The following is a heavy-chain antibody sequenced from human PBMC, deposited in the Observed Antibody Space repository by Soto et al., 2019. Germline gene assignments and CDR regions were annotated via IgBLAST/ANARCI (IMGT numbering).Heavy chain of an antibody. J-gene: IGHJ6*03. Sequence: GASVKVSCKASGYTFTSYDINWVRQATGQGLEWMGWMNPNSGNTGYAQKFQGRVTMTRNTSIGTAYMELSSLRSEDTAVYYCAREDCSGGSCFYYYMDVWGKGTTVTVSS. D-gene: IGHD2-15*01. CDR3: AREDCSGGSCFYYYMDV. CDR1: GYTFTSYD. V-gene: IGHV1-8*01. CDR2: MNPNSGNT.